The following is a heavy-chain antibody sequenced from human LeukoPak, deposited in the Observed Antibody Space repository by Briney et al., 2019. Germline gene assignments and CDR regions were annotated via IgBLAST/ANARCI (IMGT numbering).Heavy chain of an antibody. CDR3: ARGTYGSSWQLEHFDY. J-gene: IGHJ4*02. V-gene: IGHV4-59*01. CDR1: GGSIISYY. Sequence: PSETLSLTCTVSGGSIISYYWSWIRQPPGKGLEWIGYIYYSGSTNYNPSLKSRVTISVDTSKNQFSLKLSSLTAADTAVYYCARGTYGSSWQLEHFDYWGQGTLVTVSS. CDR2: IYYSGST. D-gene: IGHD6-13*01.